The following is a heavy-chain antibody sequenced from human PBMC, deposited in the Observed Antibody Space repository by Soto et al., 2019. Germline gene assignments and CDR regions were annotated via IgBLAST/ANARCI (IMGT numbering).Heavy chain of an antibody. V-gene: IGHV3-72*01. D-gene: IGHD2-15*01. J-gene: IGHJ4*02. CDR1: GFRFTDHY. Sequence: PGGSLRLSCAASGFRFTDHYMDWVRQAPGKGLEWVGRTRNKANSYTTEYAASVKGRFTISRDDSKNSVYLQMNSLKTEDTAVYHCARVSGGYLVWYSDYWGQGTLVTVSS. CDR2: TRNKANSYTT. CDR3: ARVSGGYLVWYSDY.